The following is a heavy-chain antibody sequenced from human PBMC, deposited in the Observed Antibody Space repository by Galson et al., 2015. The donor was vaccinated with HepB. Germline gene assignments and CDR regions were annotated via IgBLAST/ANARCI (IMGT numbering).Heavy chain of an antibody. Sequence: SLSIACAASGFSFSSYDMHWVRQATGNRLEWVSAIGTAGDTYYPGSVKGRFTISRENAKNSLYLQMNSLRAGDTAVYYCARGGKGGLRLSYQLSPHLDYWGQGTLVTVSS. J-gene: IGHJ4*02. CDR1: GFSFSSYD. CDR2: IGTAGDT. D-gene: IGHD2-2*01. CDR3: ARGGKGGLRLSYQLSPHLDY. V-gene: IGHV3-13*04.